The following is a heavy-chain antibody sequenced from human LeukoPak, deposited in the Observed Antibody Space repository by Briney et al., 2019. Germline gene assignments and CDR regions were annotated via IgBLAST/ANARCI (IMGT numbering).Heavy chain of an antibody. Sequence: PGGSLRLSCTASGFTFGDYAMSWVRQDPGKGLEWVGFIRSKAYGGTTEYAASVKGRFTISRDDSKSIAYLQMNSLKTEDTAVYYCTRIGGTYYYDSSGYYYPDYWGQGTLVTLSS. CDR2: IRSKAYGGTT. V-gene: IGHV3-49*04. CDR1: GFTFGDYA. D-gene: IGHD3-22*01. CDR3: TRIGGTYYYDSSGYYYPDY. J-gene: IGHJ4*02.